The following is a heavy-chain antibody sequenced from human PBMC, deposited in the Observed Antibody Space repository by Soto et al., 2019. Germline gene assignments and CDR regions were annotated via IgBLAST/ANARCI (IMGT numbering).Heavy chain of an antibody. CDR2: ISGSGGST. V-gene: IGHV3-23*01. D-gene: IGHD5-18*01. CDR1: GFTFSSYA. CDR3: ANGSRLWDFDY. J-gene: IGHJ4*02. Sequence: EVQLLESGGGLVQPGGSLRLSCAASGFTFSSYAMSWVRQAPGKGLEWVSAISGSGGSTYYADSVKGRFTISRDNSNNTLYLQLSSLRAEDTAVYYCANGSRLWDFDYCGQGTLVTVSS.